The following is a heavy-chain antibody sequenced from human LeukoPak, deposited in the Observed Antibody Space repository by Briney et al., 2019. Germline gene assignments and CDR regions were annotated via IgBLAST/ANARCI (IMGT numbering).Heavy chain of an antibody. CDR1: GGSISSGGYY. CDR2: IYHSGST. Sequence: SETLSLTCTVSGGSISSGGYYWSWIRQPPGKGLEWIGYIYHSGSTYYNPSLKSRVTISVDRSKNQFSLKLSSVTAADTAVYYCARDNTYTRETPFDPWGQGTLVTVSS. D-gene: IGHD1-26*01. J-gene: IGHJ5*02. V-gene: IGHV4-30-2*01. CDR3: ARDNTYTRETPFDP.